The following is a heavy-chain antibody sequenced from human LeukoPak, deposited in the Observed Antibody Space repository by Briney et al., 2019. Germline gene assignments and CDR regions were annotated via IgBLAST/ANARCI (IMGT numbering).Heavy chain of an antibody. Sequence: SETLSLTCTVSGYSISSGYYWGWIRQPPGKGLEWIGIIYHSGRTDYNPSLKSRVTISEDTSKNQFSLKLSSVTAADTAVYYCARGLPYTIFGVVTPRLGATRNDYWGQGTLVTVSS. D-gene: IGHD3-3*01. J-gene: IGHJ4*02. V-gene: IGHV4-38-2*02. CDR3: ARGLPYTIFGVVTPRLGATRNDY. CDR2: IYHSGRT. CDR1: GYSISSGYY.